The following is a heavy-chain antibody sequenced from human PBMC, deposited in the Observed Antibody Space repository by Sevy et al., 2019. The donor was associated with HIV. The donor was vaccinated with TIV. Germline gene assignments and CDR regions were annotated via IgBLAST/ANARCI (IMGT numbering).Heavy chain of an antibody. CDR3: ARTKGTHCSSSGCYMRYGMDV. CDR2: ISYDGSNK. Sequence: GGSLRLSCAASGFTFSSYAMHWVRQAPGKGLEWVAVISYDGSNKYYADSVKGRFTISRDNSKNTLYLQMNSLRAEDTAVYYCARTKGTHCSSSGCYMRYGMDVWGQGTTVTVSS. V-gene: IGHV3-30-3*01. D-gene: IGHD2-2*02. J-gene: IGHJ6*02. CDR1: GFTFSSYA.